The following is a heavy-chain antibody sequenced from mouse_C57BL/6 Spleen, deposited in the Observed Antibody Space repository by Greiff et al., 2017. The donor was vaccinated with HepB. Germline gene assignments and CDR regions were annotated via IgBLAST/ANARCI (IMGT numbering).Heavy chain of an antibody. CDR3: ARLDDGYWGFAY. D-gene: IGHD2-3*01. Sequence: LQESGAELVRPGASVKLSCKASGYTFTDYYINWVKQRPGQGLEWIARIYPGSGNTYYNEKFKGKATLTAEKSSSTAYMQLSSLTSEDSAVYFCARLDDGYWGFAYWGQGTLVTVSA. CDR2: IYPGSGNT. CDR1: GYTFTDYY. V-gene: IGHV1-76*01. J-gene: IGHJ3*01.